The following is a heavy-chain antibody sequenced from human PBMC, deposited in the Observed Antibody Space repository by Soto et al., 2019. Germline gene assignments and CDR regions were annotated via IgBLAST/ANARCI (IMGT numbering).Heavy chain of an antibody. CDR2: IYYSGN. CDR1: GGSISNFH. J-gene: IGHJ4*02. Sequence: SETLSVTCNVSGGSISNFHLSWIRQPPGKGLEWIGYIYYSGNYYNPSLTSRVSMSLDKSKNQFSLHLKSVTAADTALYFCALGGYNYGRPFDFWGQGTRVTVPS. CDR3: ALGGYNYGRPFDF. D-gene: IGHD5-18*01. V-gene: IGHV4-59*01.